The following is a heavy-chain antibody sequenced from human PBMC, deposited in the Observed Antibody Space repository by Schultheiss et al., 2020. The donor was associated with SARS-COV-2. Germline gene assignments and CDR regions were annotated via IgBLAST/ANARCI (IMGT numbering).Heavy chain of an antibody. J-gene: IGHJ4*02. CDR3: VKEGEEMGTS. V-gene: IGHV1-18*04. Sequence: ASVKVSCKASGGSFKTYAINWVRQAPGQGLEWMGWISPYNGNTKYAQKFQGRVIMTTDTSTSTAYVELRTLRSDDTAVYYCVKEGEEMGTSWGQGTLVTVSS. CDR1: GGSFKTYA. CDR2: ISPYNGNT. D-gene: IGHD1-1*01.